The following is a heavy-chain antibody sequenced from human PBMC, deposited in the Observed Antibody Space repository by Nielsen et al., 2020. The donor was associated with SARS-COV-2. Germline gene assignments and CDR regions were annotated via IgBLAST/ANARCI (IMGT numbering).Heavy chain of an antibody. CDR2: ISGGGEST. V-gene: IGHV3-23*01. CDR1: EFTFNNYA. CDR3: AKNPRVEAGWVYFDY. J-gene: IGHJ4*02. Sequence: GESLKISCAASEFTFNNYAMSWVRQAPGKGLEWVSTISGGGESTRYADSVKGRFTISRDNSKKTLYLQMNSLRAEDTAVYFCAKNPRVEAGWVYFDYWGQGTLVTVSS. D-gene: IGHD1-26*01.